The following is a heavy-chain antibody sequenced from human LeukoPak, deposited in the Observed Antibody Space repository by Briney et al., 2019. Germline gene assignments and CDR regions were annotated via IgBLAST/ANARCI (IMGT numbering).Heavy chain of an antibody. Sequence: ASVKVSCKASGYTFTGYYMHWVRQAPGQGLEWMGWINPNSGGTNYAQKFQGRVAMTRDTSITTTYMELSSLRSDDTAVYYCGRRIVTLASNYFDPWGQGTLVTVSS. D-gene: IGHD5-24*01. V-gene: IGHV1-2*02. CDR2: INPNSGGT. CDR1: GYTFTGYY. CDR3: GRRIVTLASNYFDP. J-gene: IGHJ5*02.